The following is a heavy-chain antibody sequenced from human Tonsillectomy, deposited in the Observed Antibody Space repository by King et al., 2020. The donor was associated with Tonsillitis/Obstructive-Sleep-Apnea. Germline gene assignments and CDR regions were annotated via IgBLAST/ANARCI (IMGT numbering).Heavy chain of an antibody. J-gene: IGHJ4*02. D-gene: IGHD3-22*01. V-gene: IGHV3-11*05. CDR1: GFTFSDYY. CDR3: ARGYYSVDY. CDR2: ISSSSAYT. Sequence: VQLVESGGGLVKPGGSLRLSCAASGFTFSDYYMNWIRPAPGKGLEWVSYISSSSAYTNYADSVKGRFTISRDNAKNSLYLQMNSLRADDTAVYYCARGYYSVDYWGQGTLVTVSS.